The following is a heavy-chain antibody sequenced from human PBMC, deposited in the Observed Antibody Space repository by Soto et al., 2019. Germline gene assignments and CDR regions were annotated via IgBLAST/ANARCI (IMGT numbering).Heavy chain of an antibody. Sequence: PSETLSLTCAVYGARFSGYYWKWIRQPPGKGLEWIGEINHSGGTNYSPSLKSRVTISKDSSKSQFSLKLSSVTAADTAVYYCARTLRASCSITTCYAYWFVSWGQGILGTVSS. V-gene: IGHV4-34*01. CDR3: ARTLRASCSITTCYAYWFVS. CDR2: INHSGGT. J-gene: IGHJ5*01. D-gene: IGHD2-2*01. CDR1: GARFSGYY.